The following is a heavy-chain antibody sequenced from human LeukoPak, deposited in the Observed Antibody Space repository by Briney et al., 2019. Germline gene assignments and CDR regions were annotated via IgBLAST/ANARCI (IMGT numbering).Heavy chain of an antibody. D-gene: IGHD5/OR15-5a*01. J-gene: IGHJ4*02. CDR2: IWYDGSNT. V-gene: IGHV3-33*01. CDR1: GFTFSSYG. CDR3: ERDRSTTHFDY. Sequence: GGSLRLSCAAYGFTFSSYGMHWVRQAPGKGLEWVAMIWYDGSNTYYADSVKGRFTISRDNSKNTLFLQMDSLRAEDTAVYYCERDRSTTHFDYWGQGTLVTVSS.